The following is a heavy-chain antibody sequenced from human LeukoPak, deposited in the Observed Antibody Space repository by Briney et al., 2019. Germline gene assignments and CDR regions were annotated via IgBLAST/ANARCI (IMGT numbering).Heavy chain of an antibody. CDR2: ISWNSGSI. CDR3: AKDRNYDFWSGYAFDI. Sequence: GGSLRLSCAASGFTFDDYAMHWVRQAPGKGLEWVSGISWNSGSIGYADSVKGRFTISRDNAKNSLYLQMNSLRAEDMALYYCAKDRNYDFWSGYAFDIWGQGTMVTVSS. J-gene: IGHJ3*02. CDR1: GFTFDDYA. V-gene: IGHV3-9*03. D-gene: IGHD3-3*01.